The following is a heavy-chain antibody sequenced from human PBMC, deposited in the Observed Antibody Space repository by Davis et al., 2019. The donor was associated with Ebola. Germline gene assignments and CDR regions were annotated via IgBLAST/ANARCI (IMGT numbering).Heavy chain of an antibody. D-gene: IGHD1-1*01. CDR3: ARAQFPTTSDH. V-gene: IGHV4-59*01. CDR1: GGSISKYL. J-gene: IGHJ4*02. CDR2: IYYNGNT. Sequence: MPSETLSLTCTVSGGSISKYLWTWIRQAPGKGLEWIGDIYYNGNTNYNPSLKSRVTISVDTARNQFSLKLTSVTTPDTAVYYCARAQFPTTSDHWGQGTLVTVSS.